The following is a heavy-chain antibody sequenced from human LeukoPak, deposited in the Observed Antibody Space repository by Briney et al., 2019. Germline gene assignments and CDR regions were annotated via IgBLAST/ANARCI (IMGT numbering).Heavy chain of an antibody. CDR2: IYYSGTT. CDR3: ARVLRPMASQYYFDY. CDR1: SGSISTYY. D-gene: IGHD3-10*01. J-gene: IGHJ4*02. V-gene: IGHV4-59*01. Sequence: SETLSLTCTVSSGSISTYYWSWIRQPPGKGLEWIGYIYYSGTTSYNPSLKTRVTISIDTSKNQFSLKLSSVTAADTAVYYCARVLRPMASQYYFDYWGQGTLVTVSS.